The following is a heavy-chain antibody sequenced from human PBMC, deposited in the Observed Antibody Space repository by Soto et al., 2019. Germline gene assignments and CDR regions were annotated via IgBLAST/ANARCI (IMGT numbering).Heavy chain of an antibody. CDR3: AKDLGNILTGYYHDY. CDR1: GFTFSSYA. V-gene: IGHV3-23*01. CDR2: ISGSGGST. J-gene: IGHJ4*02. D-gene: IGHD3-9*01. Sequence: GGSLRLSCAASGFTFSSYAMIWVRQAPGKGLEWVSAISGSGGSTYYADSVKGRFTISRDNSKNTLYLQMNSLRAEDTAVYYCAKDLGNILTGYYHDYWGQGTLVTVSS.